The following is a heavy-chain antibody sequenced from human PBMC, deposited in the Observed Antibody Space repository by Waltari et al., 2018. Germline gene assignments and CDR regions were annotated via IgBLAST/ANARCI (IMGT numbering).Heavy chain of an antibody. J-gene: IGHJ4*02. Sequence: QVQLQESGPGLVKPSETLSLTCTVSGGSISSSYWSWIRQPPGKGLEWIGYIYYSGSTNYNPSLKSRVTISVDTSKNQFSLKLSSVTAADTAVYYCARFIPDFIAAAGPFDYWGQGTLVTVSS. V-gene: IGHV4-59*01. CDR2: IYYSGST. CDR3: ARFIPDFIAAAGPFDY. CDR1: GGSISSSY. D-gene: IGHD6-13*01.